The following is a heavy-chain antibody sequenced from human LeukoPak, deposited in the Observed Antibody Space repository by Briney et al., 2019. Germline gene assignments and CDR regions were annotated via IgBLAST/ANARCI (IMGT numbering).Heavy chain of an antibody. V-gene: IGHV3-23*01. CDR3: AKGSVDTSYIDY. CDR2: VSGSGDST. CDR1: GFTFSNFA. Sequence: PGGSLILSCAASGFTFSNFAMTWVRLAPGRGLEWVSTVSGSGDSTHFADSVKGRFTISRDNSENTLYLQMNRLRVEDTALYYCAKGSVDTSYIDYWGQGTLVTVSS. J-gene: IGHJ4*02. D-gene: IGHD3-10*01.